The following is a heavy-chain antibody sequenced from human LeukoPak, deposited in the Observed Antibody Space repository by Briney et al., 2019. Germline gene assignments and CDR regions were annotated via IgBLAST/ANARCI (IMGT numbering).Heavy chain of an antibody. CDR1: GVSIRGDTYY. CDR2: YHIGNT. D-gene: IGHD6-13*01. CDR3: ARLWHSTRLYFYYYMDV. J-gene: IGHJ6*03. Sequence: PSETLSLTCTVSGVSIRGDTYYWGWIRQPPVKGLEWIGKYHIGNTYYNPSLKSRVTISEDTSKNQFSLRVNSVTAADTAVYYCARLWHSTRLYFYYYMDVWGEGTTVTVSS. V-gene: IGHV4-39*01.